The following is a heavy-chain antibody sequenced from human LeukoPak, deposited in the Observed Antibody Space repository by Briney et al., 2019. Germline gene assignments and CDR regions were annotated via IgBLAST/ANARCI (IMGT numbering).Heavy chain of an antibody. V-gene: IGHV3-74*01. Sequence: GGSLRLSCAASGFTFSSYWTHWVRQTPGKGLVWVSRINTDGSSTRYADSVKGRFTISRDNTKNTLYLQMNSLRAEDTAVYYCARGPGITAAGRFDYWGQGTLVTVSS. D-gene: IGHD6-13*01. CDR1: GFTFSSYW. CDR2: INTDGSST. J-gene: IGHJ4*02. CDR3: ARGPGITAAGRFDY.